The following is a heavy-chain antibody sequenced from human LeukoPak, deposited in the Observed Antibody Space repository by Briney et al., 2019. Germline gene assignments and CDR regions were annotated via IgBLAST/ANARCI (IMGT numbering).Heavy chain of an antibody. V-gene: IGHV1-8*01. CDR2: MNPKSDNT. CDR3: ARAPAEGILQLDYYYYYMDV. D-gene: IGHD6-13*01. J-gene: IGHJ6*03. Sequence: ASVKVSCKASGYTFTSYDINWVRQATGQGLEWMGWMNPKSDNTGYARKFQGRVTLTRNTSISTAYMELSSLTSEDTAVYYCARAPAEGILQLDYYYYYMDVWGKGTTVTVSS. CDR1: GYTFTSYD.